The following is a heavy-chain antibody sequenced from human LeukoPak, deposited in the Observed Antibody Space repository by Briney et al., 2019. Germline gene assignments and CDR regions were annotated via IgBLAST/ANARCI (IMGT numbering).Heavy chain of an antibody. J-gene: IGHJ4*02. Sequence: SETLSLTCTVSGGSISSGSYYWSWIRQPAGKGLEWIGRIYSSGSTNYNPSLKSRVTISVDTSKNQFSLKLSSVTAADTAVYYCARETKYSYGIYYFDYWGQGTLVTVSS. CDR2: IYSSGST. CDR3: ARETKYSYGIYYFDY. V-gene: IGHV4-61*02. CDR1: GGSISSGSYY. D-gene: IGHD5-18*01.